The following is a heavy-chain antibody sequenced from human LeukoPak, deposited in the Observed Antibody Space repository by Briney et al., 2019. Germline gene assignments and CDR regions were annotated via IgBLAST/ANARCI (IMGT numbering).Heavy chain of an antibody. J-gene: IGHJ5*02. CDR1: EFTFSSYW. Sequence: GGSLRLSCAASEFTFSSYWMHWVRQAPGKGLVWVSRISSEGTITNYADSVKGRFTISRDNAKNTLYLQMNSLKAEDTAVYYCARASIAGTKFDPWGQGTLVTVSS. CDR2: ISSEGTIT. V-gene: IGHV3-74*01. CDR3: ARASIAGTKFDP. D-gene: IGHD6-13*01.